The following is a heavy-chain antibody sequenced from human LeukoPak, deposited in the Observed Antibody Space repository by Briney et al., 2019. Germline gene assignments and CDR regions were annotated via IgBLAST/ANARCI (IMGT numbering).Heavy chain of an antibody. CDR1: GFSLSTSGVG. Sequence: SGPTLVKPTQTLTLTCTFSGFSLSTSGVGVGWIRQPPGKALEWLALIYWNDDKRYSPSLKSRLTITKDTSKNQVVLTMTNMDPVDTATYYCARTTYYYDSSGYYHHDAFDIWGQGTMVTVSS. CDR2: IYWNDDK. CDR3: ARTTYYYDSSGYYHHDAFDI. D-gene: IGHD3-22*01. J-gene: IGHJ3*02. V-gene: IGHV2-5*01.